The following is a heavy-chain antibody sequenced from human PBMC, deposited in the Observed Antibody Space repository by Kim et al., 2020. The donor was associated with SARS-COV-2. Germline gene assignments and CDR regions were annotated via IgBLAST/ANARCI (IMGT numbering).Heavy chain of an antibody. CDR1: GFSINNYV. V-gene: IGHV3-23*01. Sequence: GGSLRLSCAASGFSINNYVMHWVRQAPGKGLEWVSGITGSGGSTYYADSVKGRFTISRDDSKNTLYLQMNSLSAEDTAVYYCVKSRHNSAWNEVWHWGQGTLVTVSS. CDR3: VKSRHNSAWNEVWH. D-gene: IGHD1-1*01. J-gene: IGHJ4*02. CDR2: ITGSGGST.